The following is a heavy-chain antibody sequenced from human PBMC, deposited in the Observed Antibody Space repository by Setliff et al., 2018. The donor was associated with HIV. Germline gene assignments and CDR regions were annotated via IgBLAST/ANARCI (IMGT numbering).Heavy chain of an antibody. CDR3: AREVRWELPQGFDH. J-gene: IGHJ4*02. Sequence: SETLSLTCTVSGGSISSRNFYWGWIRQPPGKGLEWIGSIAYTGSGYYNSSLKSRVTISVDTSRNECSLKLTSVTAADTAVYYCAREVRWELPQGFDHWGQGSQVTRLL. CDR1: GGSISSRNFY. CDR2: IAYTGSG. V-gene: IGHV4-39*07. D-gene: IGHD1-26*01.